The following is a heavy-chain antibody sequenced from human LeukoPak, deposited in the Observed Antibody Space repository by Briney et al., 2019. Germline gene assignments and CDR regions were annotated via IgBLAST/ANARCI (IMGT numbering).Heavy chain of an antibody. V-gene: IGHV3-48*04. Sequence: ETGGSLRLSCAASGFTFSSYSMSWVRQAPGKGLEWVSYISSTSATIYYADSVRGRFTSSRDDAKNSLYLQMNSLRAEDTAVYYCARDPVVEPLDSWGQGTLVTVSS. J-gene: IGHJ4*02. CDR2: ISSTSATI. CDR1: GFTFSSYS. CDR3: ARDPVVEPLDS. D-gene: IGHD1-14*01.